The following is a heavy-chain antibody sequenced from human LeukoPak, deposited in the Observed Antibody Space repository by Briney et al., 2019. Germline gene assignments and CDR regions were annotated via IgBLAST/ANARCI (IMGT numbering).Heavy chain of an antibody. V-gene: IGHV4-39*01. CDR2: IYYSGST. D-gene: IGHD6-13*01. J-gene: IGHJ4*02. CDR1: GGSISSSSYY. Sequence: PSETLSLTCTVSGGSISSSSYYWGWIRQPPGKGLEWIGSIYYSGSTYYNPSLKSRVTISVDTSKNQFSLKLSSVTAADTAVYYCARIPDSSSWYGVLYWGQGTLVTVSS. CDR3: ARIPDSSSWYGVLY.